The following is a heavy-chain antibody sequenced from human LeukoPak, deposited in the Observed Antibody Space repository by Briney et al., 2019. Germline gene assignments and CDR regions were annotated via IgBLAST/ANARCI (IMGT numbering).Heavy chain of an antibody. Sequence: PSETLSLTCAVYGGSFSGYYWSWIRQPPGKGLEWIGEINHSGSTNYNPSLKSRVTISVATSKNQFSLKLSSVTAADTAVYYCARGVDPRYYYDSSGYYYRYWGQGTLVTVSS. D-gene: IGHD3-22*01. J-gene: IGHJ4*02. CDR1: GGSFSGYY. CDR2: INHSGST. V-gene: IGHV4-34*01. CDR3: ARGVDPRYYYDSSGYYYRY.